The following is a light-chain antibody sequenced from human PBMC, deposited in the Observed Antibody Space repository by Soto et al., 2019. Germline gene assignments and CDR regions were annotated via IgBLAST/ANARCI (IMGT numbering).Light chain of an antibody. J-gene: IGKJ5*01. V-gene: IGKV1-17*01. CDR3: QQLTSYPRST. Sequence: DIQMTQSPSTLSASVGDRVTITCRGSQGIRNDLAWYQQRPGKANKLLIDAASTLQTGFQSRFSGSGSGTEFTRTISSLQPEDCATYHWQQLTSYPRSTFGQGTRLEI. CDR1: QGIRND. CDR2: AAS.